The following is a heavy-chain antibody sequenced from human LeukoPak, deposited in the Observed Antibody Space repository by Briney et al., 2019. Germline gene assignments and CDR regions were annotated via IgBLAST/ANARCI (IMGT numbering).Heavy chain of an antibody. CDR1: GGSFSGYY. V-gene: IGHV4-34*01. CDR3: AGTYYYDSSGYSPLDY. Sequence: SETLSLTCAVYGGSFSGYYWGWIRQPPGKGLEWIGSIYYSGSTYYNPSLKSRVTISVDTSKNQFSLKLSSVTAADTAVYYCAGTYYYDSSGYSPLDYWGQGTLVTVSS. CDR2: IYYSGST. D-gene: IGHD3-22*01. J-gene: IGHJ4*02.